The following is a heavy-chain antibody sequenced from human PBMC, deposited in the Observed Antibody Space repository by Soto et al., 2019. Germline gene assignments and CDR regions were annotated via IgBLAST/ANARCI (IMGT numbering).Heavy chain of an antibody. J-gene: IGHJ6*02. D-gene: IGHD4-17*01. V-gene: IGHV3-74*01. Sequence: EVPLVESGGGLVQPGGSLRLSCTASGFTFSNYWMHWVRQVPGKGLVWVSRINSDGSNTIYADSVKGRFTISRDNAKNTLYLQMNSLRAEDTAVYYCARAVTRFYGMDVWGQGTTVTVSS. CDR3: ARAVTRFYGMDV. CDR2: INSDGSNT. CDR1: GFTFSNYW.